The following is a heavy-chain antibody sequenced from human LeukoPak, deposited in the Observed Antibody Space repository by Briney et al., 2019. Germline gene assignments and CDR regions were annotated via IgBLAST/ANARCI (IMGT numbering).Heavy chain of an antibody. Sequence: EASVKVSCKASGYTFTSYGISWVRQAPGQGLEWMGWISAYNGNTNYAQKLQGRVTMTTDTSTSTAYMELRSLRSDDTAVYYCARDDYGDYESPYYYGMDVWGQGTTVTVSS. D-gene: IGHD4-17*01. CDR2: ISAYNGNT. J-gene: IGHJ6*02. CDR3: ARDDYGDYESPYYYGMDV. V-gene: IGHV1-18*01. CDR1: GYTFTSYG.